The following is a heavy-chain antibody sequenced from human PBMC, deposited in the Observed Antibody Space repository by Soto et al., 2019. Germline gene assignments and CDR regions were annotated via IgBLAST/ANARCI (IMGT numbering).Heavy chain of an antibody. CDR1: GYSFTVYH. V-gene: IGHV1-2*02. CDR3: AREIRSGYYKYWYFDL. J-gene: IGHJ2*01. D-gene: IGHD3-3*01. Sequence: QVQLVQSGAGVKKPGASVKVSCKASGYSFTVYHMHWVRQAPGQGLEWMGWINTDSGGTKYAQKFEGRVTMSRDTSINTAYMELSNLISDDTAVYYCAREIRSGYYKYWYFDLWGRGTLITVSS. CDR2: INTDSGGT.